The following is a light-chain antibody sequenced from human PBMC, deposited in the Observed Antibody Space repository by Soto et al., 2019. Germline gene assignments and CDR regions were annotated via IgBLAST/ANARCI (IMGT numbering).Light chain of an antibody. CDR2: EVS. V-gene: IGLV2-14*01. CDR1: SSDVGGYNY. Sequence: QSALTQPASVSGYPGQSITISCTGTSSDVGGYNYVSWYQQNPGKAPKLMIYEVSNRPSGVSNRFSGSKSGNTASLTISGLQAEDEADYYCISYTNSSTVVFGGGTQLTVL. CDR3: ISYTNSSTVV. J-gene: IGLJ2*01.